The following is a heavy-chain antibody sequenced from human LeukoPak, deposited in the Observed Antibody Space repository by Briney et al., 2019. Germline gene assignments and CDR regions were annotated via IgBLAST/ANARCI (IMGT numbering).Heavy chain of an antibody. D-gene: IGHD3-10*01. CDR2: TYYRSKWYN. J-gene: IGHJ5*02. CDR1: GDTLSSNSAA. CDR3: ARGLYYYGSGSLNWFDP. Sequence: SQTLSLTCALSGDTLSSNSAAWNWIRQSPSRGLEWLGRTYYRSKWYNDYAVSVKSRININPDTSKNQFSLQLNSVTPEDTAVYYCARGLYYYGSGSLNWFDPWGQGTLVTVSS. V-gene: IGHV6-1*01.